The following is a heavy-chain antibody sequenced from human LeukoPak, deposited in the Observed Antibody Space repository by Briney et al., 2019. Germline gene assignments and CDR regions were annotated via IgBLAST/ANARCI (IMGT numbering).Heavy chain of an antibody. D-gene: IGHD3-16*01. CDR1: GFTFSHYW. CDR3: ARVWGSDAFDI. Sequence: GGSLRLSCAASGFTFSHYWMQWVRHAPGKGVVWVSRTNSDGSSTTYAASVKGRFTISRDNAKNTLYLQMNSLRAEDTAEYYCARVWGSDAFDIWGQGTMVTVSS. CDR2: TNSDGSST. J-gene: IGHJ3*02. V-gene: IGHV3-74*01.